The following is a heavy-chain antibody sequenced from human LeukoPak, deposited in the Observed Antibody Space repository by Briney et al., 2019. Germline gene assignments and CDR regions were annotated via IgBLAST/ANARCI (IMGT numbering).Heavy chain of an antibody. D-gene: IGHD3-9*01. CDR1: GGSISSYY. V-gene: IGHV4-4*07. Sequence: SETLSLTCTVSGGSISSYYWSWIRQPPGKGLEWIGRIYTSGSTNYNPSLKSRVTMSVDTSKNQFSLKLSSVTAADTAVYYCARDHREYDILTGYYALPDYWGQGTLVTVSS. CDR3: ARDHREYDILTGYYALPDY. J-gene: IGHJ4*02. CDR2: IYTSGST.